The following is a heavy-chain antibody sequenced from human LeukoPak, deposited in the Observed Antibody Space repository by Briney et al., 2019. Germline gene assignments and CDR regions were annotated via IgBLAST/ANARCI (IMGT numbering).Heavy chain of an antibody. CDR3: ARDHYCMDV. CDR1: GFTFSSYG. J-gene: IGHJ6*02. CDR2: IWYDGSNK. Sequence: GGSLRLSCAASGFTFSSYGMHWVRQAPVKGLEWVAVIWYDGSNKYYADAVKGRFTISRDNSKNTLYLQMNSLRAEDTAVYYCARDHYCMDVWGQGTTVTVSS. V-gene: IGHV3-33*08.